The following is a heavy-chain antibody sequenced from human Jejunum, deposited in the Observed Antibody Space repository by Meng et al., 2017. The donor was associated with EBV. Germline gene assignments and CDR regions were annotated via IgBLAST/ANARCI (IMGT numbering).Heavy chain of an antibody. Sequence: QVQLVESGSELKKPGALVKVSCKASGYTFSRYAMNWVRQAPGQGLEWMGWINTRTGNPAYAQGFTGRFVFSLDTSVSTAYLQISSLKAEDTAVYYCASDISTATFGYWGQGTLVTVSS. CDR2: INTRTGNP. D-gene: IGHD2-21*02. CDR3: ASDISTATFGY. V-gene: IGHV7-4-1*02. J-gene: IGHJ4*02. CDR1: GYTFSRYA.